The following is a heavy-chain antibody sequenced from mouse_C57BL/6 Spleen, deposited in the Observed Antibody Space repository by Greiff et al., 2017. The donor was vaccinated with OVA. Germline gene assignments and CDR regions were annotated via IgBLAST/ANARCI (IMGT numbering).Heavy chain of an antibody. Sequence: EVMLVESGGGLVKPGGSLKLSCAASGFTFSDYGMHWVRQAPEKGLEWVAYISSGSSTIYYADTVKGRFTISRDNAKNTLFLQMTRLRSEDTAMYYCAWGSPLAYWGEESLVTVSA. CDR1: GFTFSDYG. CDR2: ISSGSSTI. D-gene: IGHD1-1*01. J-gene: IGHJ3*01. CDR3: AWGSPLAY. V-gene: IGHV5-17*01.